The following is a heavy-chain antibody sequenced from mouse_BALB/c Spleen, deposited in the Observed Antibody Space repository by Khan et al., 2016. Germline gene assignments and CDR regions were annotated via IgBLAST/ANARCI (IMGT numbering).Heavy chain of an antibody. Sequence: QVQLQQSGPELVKPGASVKMSCKASGYTFTDYVISWVKQRTGQGLEWIGEIYPGSGSTYYNEKFKGKATLTADKSSNTAYMQLSSLTSEDSAVYFCASPYDFDYWGQGTTLIVSS. V-gene: IGHV1-77*01. J-gene: IGHJ2*01. CDR3: ASPYDFDY. CDR1: GYTFTDYV. CDR2: IYPGSGST.